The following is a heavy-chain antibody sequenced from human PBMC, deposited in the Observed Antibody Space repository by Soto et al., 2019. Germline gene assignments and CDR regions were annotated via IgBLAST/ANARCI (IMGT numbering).Heavy chain of an antibody. CDR1: GGSISSVFS. J-gene: IGHJ4*02. D-gene: IGHD5-12*01. CDR3: ARLRSPRPKGVATRALDY. CDR2: IYHSGST. V-gene: IGHV4-30-2*01. Sequence: PSETLSLTCAVSGGSISSVFSWSWIRQPPGKGLEWIGYIYHSGSTYYNPSLKSRVTISVDTSKNQFSLKLSSVTAADTAVYYCARLRSPRPKGVATRALDYWGQGTLVTVSS.